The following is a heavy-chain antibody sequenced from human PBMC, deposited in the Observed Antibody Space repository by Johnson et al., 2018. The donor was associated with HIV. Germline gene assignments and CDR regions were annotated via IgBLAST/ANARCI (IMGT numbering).Heavy chain of an antibody. D-gene: IGHD1-7*01. Sequence: QEQLVESGGGLVQPGRSLRLSCAASGFTFSDYYMSWIRQAPGKGLEWVSYISSSGTIIYYADSVKGRFTISRDNAKNSLNLRMNSLRAEDTAVYYCAGGIITGTTGTFDIWGQGTMVTVSS. CDR1: GFTFSDYY. V-gene: IGHV3-11*04. CDR2: ISSSGTII. CDR3: AGGIITGTTGTFDI. J-gene: IGHJ3*02.